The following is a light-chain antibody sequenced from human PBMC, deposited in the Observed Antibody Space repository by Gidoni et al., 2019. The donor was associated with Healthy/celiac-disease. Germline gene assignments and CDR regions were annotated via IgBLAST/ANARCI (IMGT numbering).Light chain of an antibody. V-gene: IGKV1D-8*01. CDR3: QQYYSFPRT. Sequence: VIWMTQSPSLLSASTGDRVTIRCRISQGMSSYLAGYQQKPGKAPELLIYAASTLQSGVPSRFGGSGSGKDFTLTISCLQSEDLATYYCQQYYSFPRTFGQGTKVEIK. CDR2: AAS. CDR1: QGMSSY. J-gene: IGKJ1*01.